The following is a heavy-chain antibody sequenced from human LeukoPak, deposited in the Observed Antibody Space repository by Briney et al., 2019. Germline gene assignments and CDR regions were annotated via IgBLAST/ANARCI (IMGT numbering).Heavy chain of an antibody. V-gene: IGHV1-2*02. J-gene: IGHJ3*02. Sequence: ASVKVSCKASGYTFTYYHLQWVRQAPGQGLEWMGWINPKSGASRTTQIFQGRVTMTSDTSIGTVYMDLSRLTYDDTAIFYCARCRTPWSGYCDAFDIWGQGTMVTVSS. D-gene: IGHD3-3*01. CDR3: ARCRTPWSGYCDAFDI. CDR2: INPKSGAS. CDR1: GYTFTYYH.